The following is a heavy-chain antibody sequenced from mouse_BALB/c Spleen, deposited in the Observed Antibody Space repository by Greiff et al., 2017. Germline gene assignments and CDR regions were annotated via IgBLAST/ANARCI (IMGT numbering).Heavy chain of an antibody. CDR2: IDPSDSYT. Sequence: VQLQQPGAELVKPGASVKMSCKASGYTFTSYWMHWVKQRPGQGLEWIGTIDPSDSYTSYNQKFKGKATLTVDTSSSTAYMQLSSLTSEDSAVYYCTRYYGSSYGAMDYWGQGTSVTVSS. D-gene: IGHD1-1*01. J-gene: IGHJ4*01. V-gene: IGHV1S127*01. CDR1: GYTFTSYW. CDR3: TRYYGSSYGAMDY.